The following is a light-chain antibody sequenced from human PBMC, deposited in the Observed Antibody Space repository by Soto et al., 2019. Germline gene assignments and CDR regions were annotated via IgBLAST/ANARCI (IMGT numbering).Light chain of an antibody. CDR2: GAS. V-gene: IGKV3-20*01. Sequence: EIVLTQSPGTLSLSPGERATLSCRASQSVSSSSLAWYQQKPGQAPRLLIYGASSRATGIPDRFSGSGSGTDFTLTISRLEPEDFSVFFFQQYGSSLPITFGQGTRLEIK. J-gene: IGKJ5*01. CDR3: QQYGSSLPIT. CDR1: QSVSSSS.